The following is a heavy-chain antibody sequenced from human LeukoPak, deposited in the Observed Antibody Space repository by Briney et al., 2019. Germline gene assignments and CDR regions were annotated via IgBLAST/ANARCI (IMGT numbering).Heavy chain of an antibody. CDR2: ISAYNGNT. CDR1: GYTFTSYG. D-gene: IGHD4-17*01. Sequence: AASVKVSCTASGYTFTSYGISWVRQAPGQGLEWMGWISAYNGNTNYAQKLQGRVTMTTDTSTSTAYMELRSLRSDDTAVYYCARVQTGDYEEDLYYFDYWGQGTLVTVSS. CDR3: ARVQTGDYEEDLYYFDY. J-gene: IGHJ4*02. V-gene: IGHV1-18*01.